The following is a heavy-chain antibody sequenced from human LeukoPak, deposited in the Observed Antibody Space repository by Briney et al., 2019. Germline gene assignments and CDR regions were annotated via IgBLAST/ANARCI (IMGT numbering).Heavy chain of an antibody. CDR3: ARDRDSSGYSNDAFDI. J-gene: IGHJ3*02. CDR1: GFTFSSYG. CDR2: IYWNGGST. V-gene: IGHV3-20*04. D-gene: IGHD3-22*01. Sequence: GGSLRLSCAASGFTFSSYGMSWVRQAPGKGLEWVSGIYWNGGSTGYADSVKGRFTISRDNAKNSLYLQMNSLRAEDTALYYCARDRDSSGYSNDAFDIWGQGTMVTVSS.